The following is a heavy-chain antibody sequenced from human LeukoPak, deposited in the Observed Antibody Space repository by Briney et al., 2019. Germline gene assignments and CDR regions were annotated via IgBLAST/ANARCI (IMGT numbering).Heavy chain of an antibody. CDR2: IKSKGDGGTT. J-gene: IGHJ4*02. CDR3: TTVTMVREIN. Sequence: KTGGSLRLSCAASGFTFSYAYMNWVRQAPGKGPEWVGRIKSKGDGGTTDYAAPVKGRFTISRDGSKNMLYLQMNSLTTEDTAVYYCTTVTMVREINWGQGTLVTVSS. D-gene: IGHD3-10*01. CDR1: GFTFSYAY. V-gene: IGHV3-15*01.